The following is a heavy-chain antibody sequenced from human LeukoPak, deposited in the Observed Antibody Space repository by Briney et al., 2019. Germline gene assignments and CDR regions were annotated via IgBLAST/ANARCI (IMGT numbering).Heavy chain of an antibody. V-gene: IGHV5-51*01. CDR1: GYSFTSYW. D-gene: IGHD6-6*01. J-gene: IGHJ4*02. Sequence: GESLKISCKGSGYSFTSYWIGWVRQMPGKGLEWVGIIYPGDSDTRYSPSFQGQVTISADRSISTAYLQWGSLRASDTAMYYCVRLYTNSSPDYWGQGTLVTVSS. CDR3: VRLYTNSSPDY. CDR2: IYPGDSDT.